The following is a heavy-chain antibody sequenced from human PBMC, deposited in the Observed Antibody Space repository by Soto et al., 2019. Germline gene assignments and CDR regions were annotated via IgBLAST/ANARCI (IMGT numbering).Heavy chain of an antibody. CDR2: VDPEGGEA. J-gene: IGHJ4*02. D-gene: IGHD3-10*01. Sequence: QVQVVQSGAEVRRPGASVMVSCKISGHTLTELSIHWVRQAPGKGLEWMGGVDPEGGEAIYAQKGNGRVTVTEDTGTDTAYMELSGLNSVDTAVDCCATPTPRRGAMITNINFDFWGQGTPVTVSS. V-gene: IGHV1-24*01. CDR3: ATPTPRRGAMITNINFDF. CDR1: GHTLTELS.